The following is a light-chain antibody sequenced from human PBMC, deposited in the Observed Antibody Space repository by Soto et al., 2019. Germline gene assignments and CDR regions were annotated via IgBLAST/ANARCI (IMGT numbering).Light chain of an antibody. CDR3: SSYSSANTVI. CDR2: EVS. Sequence: QSALTQPASVSASPGQSITIYCTGTSSDIGGYIYVSWYQHHPGKAPRLMIYEVSSRPSGVSNRFSGSKSGNTASLTISGLQAEDEAQYYCSSYSSANTVIFGGGTKLTVL. CDR1: SSDIGGYIY. J-gene: IGLJ2*01. V-gene: IGLV2-14*01.